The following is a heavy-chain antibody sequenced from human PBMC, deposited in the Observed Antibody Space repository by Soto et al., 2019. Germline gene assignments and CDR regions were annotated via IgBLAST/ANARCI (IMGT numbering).Heavy chain of an antibody. CDR3: AKAPGVVVTASNWFDP. J-gene: IGHJ5*02. D-gene: IGHD2-21*02. CDR2: ISGSGGST. Sequence: QSGGSLRLSCAASGFTFSSYAMSWVRQAPGKGLEWVSAISGSGGSTYYADSVKGRFTISRDNSKNTLYLQMNSLRAEDTAVYYCAKAPGVVVTASNWFDPWGQGTLVTVSS. V-gene: IGHV3-23*01. CDR1: GFTFSSYA.